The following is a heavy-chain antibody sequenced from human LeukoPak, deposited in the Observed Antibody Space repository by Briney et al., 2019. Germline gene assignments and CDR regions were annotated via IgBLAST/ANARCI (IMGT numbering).Heavy chain of an antibody. V-gene: IGHV4-59*01. CDR1: GGSLTFYY. J-gene: IGHJ4*02. CDR2: IYYSGST. CDR3: ARGAAVGSGIPFYFDF. D-gene: IGHD6-13*01. Sequence: SETLSLTSSVSGGSLTFYYWTWIRQPPGKGLETIGYIYYSGSTNYNPSLSSRVTISLDTSKNHFALKLTSVTAADTAMYYCARGAAVGSGIPFYFDFWGQGALVAVSS.